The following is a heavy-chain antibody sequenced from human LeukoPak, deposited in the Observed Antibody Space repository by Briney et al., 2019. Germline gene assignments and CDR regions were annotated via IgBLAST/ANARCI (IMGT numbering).Heavy chain of an antibody. J-gene: IGHJ5*02. Sequence: SETLSLTCTVSGGSISSRSYYWGWIRQPPGKGLEWIGYIYYSGSTNYNPSLKSRVTISVDTSKNQFSLKLSSVTAADTAVYYCARVGGEWGRWLQLPQHNWFDPWGQGTLVTVSS. CDR1: GGSISSRSYY. CDR2: IYYSGST. V-gene: IGHV4-61*05. D-gene: IGHD5-24*01. CDR3: ARVGGEWGRWLQLPQHNWFDP.